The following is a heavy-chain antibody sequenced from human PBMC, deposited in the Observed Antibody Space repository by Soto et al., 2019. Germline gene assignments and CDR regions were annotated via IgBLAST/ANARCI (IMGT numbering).Heavy chain of an antibody. CDR3: AKDSGYSGYVVPNKMDY. CDR2: ISGSGGST. V-gene: IGHV3-23*01. Sequence: GGSLRLSCAASGFTFSSYAMSWVRQAPGKGLEWVSAISGSGGSTYYADSVKGRFTISRDNSKNTLYLQMNSLRAEDTAVYYCAKDSGYSGYVVPNKMDYWGQGTLVTVSS. D-gene: IGHD5-12*01. CDR1: GFTFSSYA. J-gene: IGHJ4*02.